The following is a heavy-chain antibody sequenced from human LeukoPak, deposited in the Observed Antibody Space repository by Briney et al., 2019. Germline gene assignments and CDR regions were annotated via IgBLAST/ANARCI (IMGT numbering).Heavy chain of an antibody. D-gene: IGHD3-22*01. J-gene: IGHJ5*02. Sequence: GGSLRLSCAASGFTFSSYAMHWVRQAPGKGLEWVAVISYDGSNKYYADSVKGRFTTSRDNSKNTLYLQMNSLRAEDTAVYYCARSRPYYYDSSAWGDWFDPWGQGTLVTVSS. CDR2: ISYDGSNK. CDR1: GFTFSSYA. CDR3: ARSRPYYYDSSAWGDWFDP. V-gene: IGHV3-30*04.